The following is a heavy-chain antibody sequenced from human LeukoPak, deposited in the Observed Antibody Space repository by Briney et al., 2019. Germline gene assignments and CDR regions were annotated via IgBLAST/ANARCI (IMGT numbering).Heavy chain of an antibody. CDR3: VRAQYSSSWDKIYYFDY. V-gene: IGHV4-59*01. J-gene: IGHJ4*02. CDR1: GGSISSYY. CDR2: IYYSGST. Sequence: SETLSLTCTVSGGSISSYYWSWIRQPPGKGLEWIGCIYYSGSTNYNPSLKSRVTISVDTSKNQFSLKLSSVTAADTAVYYCVRAQYSSSWDKIYYFDYWGQGTLVTVSS. D-gene: IGHD6-13*01.